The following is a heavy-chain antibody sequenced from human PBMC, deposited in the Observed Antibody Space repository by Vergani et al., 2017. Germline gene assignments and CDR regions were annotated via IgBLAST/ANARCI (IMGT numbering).Heavy chain of an antibody. V-gene: IGHV3-30*03. CDR1: GFTFSSYG. Sequence: QVQLVESGGGVVQPGRSLRLSCAASGFTFSSYGMHWVRQAPGKGLEWVAVISYDGSNKYYADSVKGRFTISRDNSKNTLYLQTNSLRAEDTAVYYCARAGDYWGQGTLVTVSS. J-gene: IGHJ4*02. CDR3: ARAGDY. CDR2: ISYDGSNK.